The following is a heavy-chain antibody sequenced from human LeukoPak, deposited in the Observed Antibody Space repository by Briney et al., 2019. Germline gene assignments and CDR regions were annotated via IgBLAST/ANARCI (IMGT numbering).Heavy chain of an antibody. D-gene: IGHD3-10*01. V-gene: IGHV1-24*01. CDR2: FDPEDGET. CDR1: GFTFSGSA. CDR3: ATDPTMVRGVYGDY. J-gene: IGHJ4*02. Sequence: NSGGSLRLSCAASGFTFSGSAMHWVRQAPGKGLEWVGGFDPEDGETIYAQKFQGRVTMTEDTSTDTAYMELSSLRSEDTAVYYCATDPTMVRGVYGDYWGQGTLVAVSS.